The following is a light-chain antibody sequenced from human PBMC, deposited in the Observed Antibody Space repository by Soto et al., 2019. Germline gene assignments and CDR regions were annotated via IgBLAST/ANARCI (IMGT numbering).Light chain of an antibody. CDR3: QQYDNLPLT. CDR2: DAS. CDR1: QDINNC. J-gene: IGKJ3*01. Sequence: DIQMTQIPSSLSASVGDRVTITCQASQDINNCLNWYHQKPGKAPNLLIYDASNLESGVPSTFNGSGSGTHFTLTISSLQPEDTATYYCQQYDNLPLTFGPGTKVEIK. V-gene: IGKV1-33*01.